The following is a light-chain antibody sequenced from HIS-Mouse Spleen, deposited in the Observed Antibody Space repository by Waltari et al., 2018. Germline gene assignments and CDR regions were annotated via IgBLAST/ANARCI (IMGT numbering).Light chain of an antibody. CDR1: SSNIGNNY. J-gene: IGLJ3*02. V-gene: IGLV1-51*01. CDR3: GTWDSSLSAWV. Sequence: QSVLTQPPSVSAAPGQKVTISCSGSSSNIGNNYVSWYQQLPGTAPKLLIYDNKKRPSRIPDRVSGSKSGTSATLGITGLQTGDEADYYCGTWDSSLSAWVFGGGTKLTVL. CDR2: DNK.